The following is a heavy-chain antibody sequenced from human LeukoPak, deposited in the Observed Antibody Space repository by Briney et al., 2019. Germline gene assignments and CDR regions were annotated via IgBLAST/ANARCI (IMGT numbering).Heavy chain of an antibody. Sequence: ASVKVSCKASGYTFTSYYMYWVRQAPGQGLEWMGIINPNRGSTSYAQKFQGRVTMTRDMSTSTVYMELSSLRSDDTAVYYCARDRRGRYCSSISCYLGCFDPWGQGTLVTVSS. CDR2: INPNRGST. D-gene: IGHD2-2*01. V-gene: IGHV1-46*01. J-gene: IGHJ5*02. CDR3: ARDRRGRYCSSISCYLGCFDP. CDR1: GYTFTSYY.